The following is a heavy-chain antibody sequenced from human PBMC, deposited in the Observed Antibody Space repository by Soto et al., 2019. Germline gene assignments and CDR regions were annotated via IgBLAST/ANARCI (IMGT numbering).Heavy chain of an antibody. CDR2: INPNSGGT. D-gene: IGHD3-10*01. CDR1: GYTFTGYY. V-gene: IGHV1-2*02. CDR3: ARAHSRYYGLRGWFDP. J-gene: IGHJ5*02. Sequence: QVQLVQSGAEVKKTGASVKVSCKASGYTFTGYYMHWVRQAPGQGLEWMGWINPNSGGTNYAQKFQGRVTMTRDTSISTAYMELSRLRSDDTAVYYCARAHSRYYGLRGWFDPWGQGTLVTVSS.